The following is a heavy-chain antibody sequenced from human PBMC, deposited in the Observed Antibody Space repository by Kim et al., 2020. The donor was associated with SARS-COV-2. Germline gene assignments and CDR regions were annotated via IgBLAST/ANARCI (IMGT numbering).Heavy chain of an antibody. V-gene: IGHV4-31*03. CDR1: GGSISSGGYY. D-gene: IGHD6-13*01. Sequence: SETLSLTCTVSGGSISSGGYYWSWIRQHPGKGLEWIGYIYYSGSTYYNPSLKSRVTISVDTSKNQFSLKLSSVTAADTAVYYCARASSSWYFPFDYWGQGTLVTVSS. J-gene: IGHJ4*02. CDR3: ARASSSWYFPFDY. CDR2: IYYSGST.